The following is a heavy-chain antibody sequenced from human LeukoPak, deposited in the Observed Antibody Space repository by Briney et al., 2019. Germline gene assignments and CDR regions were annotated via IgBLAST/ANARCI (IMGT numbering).Heavy chain of an antibody. CDR1: GGSISSGGYY. V-gene: IGHV4-31*03. J-gene: IGHJ5*02. CDR2: IYYSGST. Sequence: SQTLSLTCTVSGGSISSGGYYWSWIRQHPGKGLEWIGNIYYSGSTYYNPSLKSRVTISVDTSKNQFSLKLSSVTAADTAVYYCARGVLRFLEWFFPNWFDPWGQGTLVTVSS. D-gene: IGHD3-3*01. CDR3: ARGVLRFLEWFFPNWFDP.